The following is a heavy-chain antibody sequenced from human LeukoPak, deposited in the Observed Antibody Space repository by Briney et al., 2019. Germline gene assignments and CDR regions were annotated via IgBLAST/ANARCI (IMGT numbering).Heavy chain of an antibody. CDR3: ARDVREQLIFDY. J-gene: IGHJ4*02. CDR1: GFTFSSYG. Sequence: GRSLRLSCAASGFTFSSYGMHWVRQAPGKGLEWVAVIWYDGSNKYYADSVKGRFTISRDNSENTLYLQMNSLRAEDTAVYYCARDVREQLIFDYWGQGTLVTVSS. V-gene: IGHV3-33*01. CDR2: IWYDGSNK. D-gene: IGHD6-13*01.